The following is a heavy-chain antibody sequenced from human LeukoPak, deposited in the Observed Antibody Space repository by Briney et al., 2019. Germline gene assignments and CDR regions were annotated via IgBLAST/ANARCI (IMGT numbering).Heavy chain of an antibody. J-gene: IGHJ6*03. D-gene: IGHD5-12*01. Sequence: GGSLRLSCAASGFTVSSNYMSWVRQAPGKGLEWVSVIYSGGSTYYADSVKGRFTISRDNSKNTLYLQMNSLRAEDTAVYYCARAFGGYDSQHFYYYMDVWGKGTTVTVSS. CDR1: GFTVSSNY. CDR2: IYSGGST. CDR3: ARAFGGYDSQHFYYYMDV. V-gene: IGHV3-66*01.